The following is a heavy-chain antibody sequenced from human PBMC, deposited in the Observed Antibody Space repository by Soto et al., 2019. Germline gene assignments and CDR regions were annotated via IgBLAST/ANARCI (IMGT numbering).Heavy chain of an antibody. CDR2: IYHSGST. CDR3: ARTCSGCCCHHDAFYI. D-gene: IGHD2-15*01. J-gene: IGHJ3*02. V-gene: IGHV4-4*02. Sequence: QVQLQESGPGLVQPSGTLSLTCAVSSGSISSSNWWSWVRQPPGKGLEWIGEIYHSGSTNYNPSLKRRVTIAVDKYKNQFSLKLCSVNAGDKGVYYCARTCSGCCCHHDAFYIWGQGTMVTVSS. CDR1: SGSISSSNW.